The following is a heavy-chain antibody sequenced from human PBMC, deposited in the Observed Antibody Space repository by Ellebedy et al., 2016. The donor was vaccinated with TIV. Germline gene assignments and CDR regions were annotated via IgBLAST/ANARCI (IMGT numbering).Heavy chain of an antibody. CDR3: ATDGYCSATSCFFHYAMDV. D-gene: IGHD2-2*03. V-gene: IGHV3-53*01. CDR1: GFTVNNNY. J-gene: IGHJ6*02. Sequence: GESLKISCAASGFTVNNNYMSWVRQAPGKGLEWVSVIYSGGSTYYADSVKGRFTISRDDAQNSLFLQMNSLRAEDTAVYYCATDGYCSATSCFFHYAMDVWGQGTAVTVSS. CDR2: IYSGGST.